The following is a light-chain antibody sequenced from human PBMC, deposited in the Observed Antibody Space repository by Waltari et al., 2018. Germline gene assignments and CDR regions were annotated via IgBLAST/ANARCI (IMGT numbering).Light chain of an antibody. V-gene: IGLV4-69*01. CDR3: QTGGHGTWV. CDR1: SGHSNNI. J-gene: IGLJ3*02. CDR2: VNSDGSH. Sequence: QLVLTQSPPPSASPGASVTLTCALSSGHSNNITARLQQRPEKGPRYLMKVNSDGSHTRGDEIPDRFSGSSSGAERYLTISSLQSEDEADYYCQTGGHGTWVFGGGTKLTVL.